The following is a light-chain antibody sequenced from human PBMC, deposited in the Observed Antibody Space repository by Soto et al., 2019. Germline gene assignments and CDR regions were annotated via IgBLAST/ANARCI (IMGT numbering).Light chain of an antibody. J-gene: IGKJ1*01. CDR2: DAS. CDR1: QDIANY. Sequence: DIQMTQSPSSLSASVGDRVTITCQASQDIANYLNLYQQKAGRAPKLLIYDASSLESGVPSRFSGSGSGTEFTLTINSLQPDDFATYYCQQYHIYSGTFGQGTKVDIK. CDR3: QQYHIYSGT. V-gene: IGKV1-5*01.